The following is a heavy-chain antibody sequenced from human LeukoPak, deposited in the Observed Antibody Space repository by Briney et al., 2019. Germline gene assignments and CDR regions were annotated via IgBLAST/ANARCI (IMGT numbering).Heavy chain of an antibody. D-gene: IGHD3-22*01. Sequence: PSETLSLTCTVSGGSVSSGSYYWSWIRQPPGKGLEWIGYIYYSGSTNYNPSLKSRVTISVDTSKNQFSLKLSSVTAVDTAVYYCASRDYYDSSGYYLWGQGTLVTVSS. CDR1: GGSVSSGSYY. CDR2: IYYSGST. CDR3: ASRDYYDSSGYYL. V-gene: IGHV4-61*01. J-gene: IGHJ4*02.